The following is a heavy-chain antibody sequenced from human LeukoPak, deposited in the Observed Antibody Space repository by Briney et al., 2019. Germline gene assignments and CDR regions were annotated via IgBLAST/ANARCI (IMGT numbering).Heavy chain of an antibody. CDR2: ISAYNGNT. CDR3: ARDPRSNYDFWSGYQNSQPFDY. D-gene: IGHD3-3*01. CDR1: GYTFTSYG. Sequence: ASVKVSFKASGYTFTSYGISWVRQAPGQGLEWMGCISAYNGNTNYAQKLQGRVTMTTDTSTSTAYMELRSLRSDDTAVYYCARDPRSNYDFWSGYQNSQPFDYWGQGTLVTVS. V-gene: IGHV1-18*01. J-gene: IGHJ4*02.